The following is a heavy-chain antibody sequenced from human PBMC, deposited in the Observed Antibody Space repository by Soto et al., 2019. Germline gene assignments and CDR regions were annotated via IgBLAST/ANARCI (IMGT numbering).Heavy chain of an antibody. CDR1: GGSFSGYY. CDR2: INHSGST. D-gene: IGHD6-13*01. V-gene: IGHV4-34*01. CDR3: ARVGWVAANDY. J-gene: IGHJ4*02. Sequence: QVQLQQWGAGLLKPSETLSLTCAVYGGSFSGYYWSWIRQPPGKGLEWIGEINHSGSTNYNPSLKRRVTISVDTSKNQFSLKLSSVTAADTAVYYCARVGWVAANDYWGQGTLVTVSS.